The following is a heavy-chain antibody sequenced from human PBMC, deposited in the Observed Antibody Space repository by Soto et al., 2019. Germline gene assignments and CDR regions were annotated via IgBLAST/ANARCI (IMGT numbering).Heavy chain of an antibody. Sequence: QVQLQEAGSRLVKTSETLSLTCTVSGGAFSSGAFAWTWIRQPPKKGLEWIGYIYHSGTTSYNPSLRSRVTISVDRSRNQFSLNLTSVTAADTAMYYCARGLRRPAACIPGVFDPWGQGTLVTVSS. J-gene: IGHJ5*02. V-gene: IGHV4-30-2*01. CDR3: ARGLRRPAACIPGVFDP. CDR2: IYHSGTT. CDR1: GGAFSSGAFA. D-gene: IGHD2-2*01.